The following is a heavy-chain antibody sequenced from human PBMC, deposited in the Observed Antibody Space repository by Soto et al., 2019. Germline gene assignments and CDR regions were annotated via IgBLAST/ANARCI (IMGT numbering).Heavy chain of an antibody. CDR1: GYIFTRHT. V-gene: IGHV1-18*04. J-gene: IGHJ4*02. Sequence: QVQLVQSGAEVKPPGASVKVSCRASGYIFTRHTITWVRQAPGQGLEWMGWISTYNGNTNYAQNFQDRVTLTTDTSTNRAYMELRSLRSADTAVYYCARDVPTTIVDSWGQGSLVTVSS. CDR2: ISTYNGNT. CDR3: ARDVPTTIVDS. D-gene: IGHD2-2*02.